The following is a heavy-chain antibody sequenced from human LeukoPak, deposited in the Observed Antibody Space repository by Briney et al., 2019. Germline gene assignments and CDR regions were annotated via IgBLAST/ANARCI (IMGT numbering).Heavy chain of an antibody. CDR1: GYTFTSYA. D-gene: IGHD3-16*02. J-gene: IGHJ4*02. Sequence: GASVKVSCKASGYTFTSYAMHWVRQAPGQRLEWMGWINAGNGNTKYSQKFQGRVTITRDTSASTAYMELSSLRSDDTAVYYCARGGAYDYVWGSYRYFDYWGQGTLVTVSS. V-gene: IGHV1-3*01. CDR2: INAGNGNT. CDR3: ARGGAYDYVWGSYRYFDY.